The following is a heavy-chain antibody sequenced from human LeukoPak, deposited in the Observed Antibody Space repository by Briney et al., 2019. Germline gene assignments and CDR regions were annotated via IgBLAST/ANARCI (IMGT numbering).Heavy chain of an antibody. Sequence: PGGSLRLSCVASGFTFSIHAMSWVRQAPGKGLEWVSAISGSDGSTYYADSVKGRFTISRDNSKNTLYLQMNSLRAEDTAVYYCAKSLLTMVRGTRILDYWGQGTLVTVSS. CDR3: AKSLLTMVRGTRILDY. CDR2: ISGSDGST. CDR1: GFTFSIHA. J-gene: IGHJ4*02. V-gene: IGHV3-23*01. D-gene: IGHD3-10*01.